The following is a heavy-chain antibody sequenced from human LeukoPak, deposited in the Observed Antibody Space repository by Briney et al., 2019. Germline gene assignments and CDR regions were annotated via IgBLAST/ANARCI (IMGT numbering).Heavy chain of an antibody. CDR3: AKELRGFDY. CDR2: ISWNSGSI. V-gene: IGHV3-9*01. J-gene: IGHJ4*02. Sequence: GGSLRLSCAASGFTFDDYAMHWVRQAPGKGLEWFSGISWNSGSIGYADSVKGRFTISRDNAKNSLYLQMNSLRAEDTALYYCAKELRGFDYWGQGTLVTVSS. D-gene: IGHD4-17*01. CDR1: GFTFDDYA.